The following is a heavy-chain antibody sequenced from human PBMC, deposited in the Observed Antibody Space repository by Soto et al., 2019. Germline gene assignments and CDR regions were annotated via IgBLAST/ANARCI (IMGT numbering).Heavy chain of an antibody. Sequence: PSETLSLTCPVSGGSVSSGSYYWSWIRQPPGKGLEWIGYIYYSGSTNYNPSLKSRVTISVDTSKNQFSLKLSSVTAADTAVYYCARSSLYACYYDFWSGYYTGPLDYWGQGTLVTVSS. CDR1: GGSVSSGSYY. V-gene: IGHV4-61*01. CDR3: ARSSLYACYYDFWSGYYTGPLDY. D-gene: IGHD3-3*01. CDR2: IYYSGST. J-gene: IGHJ4*02.